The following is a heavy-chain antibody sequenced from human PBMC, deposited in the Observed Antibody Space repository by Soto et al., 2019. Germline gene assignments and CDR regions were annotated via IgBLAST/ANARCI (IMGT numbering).Heavy chain of an antibody. CDR3: SRDVVVGAKALNY. V-gene: IGHV3-7*01. D-gene: IGHD2-15*01. CDR2: IKEDGSEK. J-gene: IGHJ4*02. CDR1: GFTFSNYW. Sequence: GGSLRLSCAASGFTFSNYWMAWVRQAPGKGLEWVANIKEDGSEKHYVDSVKGRFTISRDNAKNSLYLQMNSLRVEDTAVYFCSRDVVVGAKALNYWGQGALVTVSS.